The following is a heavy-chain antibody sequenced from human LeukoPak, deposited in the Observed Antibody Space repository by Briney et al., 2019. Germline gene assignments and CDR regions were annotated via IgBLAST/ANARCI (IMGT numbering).Heavy chain of an antibody. CDR3: ATSRFGHYYFDY. D-gene: IGHD3-10*01. J-gene: IGHJ4*02. CDR1: GFTFSNYG. V-gene: IGHV3-23*01. CDR2: ISGSGGST. Sequence: GGSLRLSCAASGFTFSNYGMSWVRQAPGKGLEWVSAISGSGGSTYYADSVKGRFTISRDNSKNTLYLQMNSLRAEDTAVYYCATSRFGHYYFDYWGQGTLVTVSS.